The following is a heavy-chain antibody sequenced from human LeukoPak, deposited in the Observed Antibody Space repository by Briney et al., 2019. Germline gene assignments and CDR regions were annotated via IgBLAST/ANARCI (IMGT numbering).Heavy chain of an antibody. V-gene: IGHV4-59*04. CDR1: GFTVSSNY. CDR2: IYYSGST. J-gene: IGHJ4*02. CDR3: ARDRSSGWPPPYYFDY. D-gene: IGHD6-19*01. Sequence: GSLSLSFEASGFTVSSNYMSWVRQAPGKGLEWVGGIYYSGSTYYNPSLKSRVTISVDTSKNQFSLKLSSVTAADTAVYYCARDRSSGWPPPYYFDYWGQGTLVTVSS.